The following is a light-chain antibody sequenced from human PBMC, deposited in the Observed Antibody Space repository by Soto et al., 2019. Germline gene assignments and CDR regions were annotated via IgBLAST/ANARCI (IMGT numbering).Light chain of an antibody. CDR2: GAS. CDR1: QSVSTH. J-gene: IGKJ2*01. V-gene: IGKV3-15*01. CDR3: QQYYDWPPKYT. Sequence: EIVMTQSPATLSVSPGERVTLPCRASQSVSTHLAWYQQRPGQAPRLLIYGASTRATGVPGRFRGSGSGTEFTLTISSLQSEDFALYFCQQYYDWPPKYTFGQGTKLEIK.